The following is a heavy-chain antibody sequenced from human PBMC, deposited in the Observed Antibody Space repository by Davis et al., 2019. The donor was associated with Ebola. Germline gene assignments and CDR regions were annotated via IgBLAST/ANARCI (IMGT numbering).Heavy chain of an antibody. CDR3: VRQWGVGAKVY. Sequence: PGGSLRLSCAASGFTFSWDAMSWVRQAPGKGLEWVSAISGSGGDTYYADSMKGRFTISRDNSKNTLYLQMNSLRAEDTAIYYCVRQWGVGAKVYWGQGTLVTVSS. V-gene: IGHV3-23*01. CDR1: GFTFSWDA. D-gene: IGHD1-26*01. CDR2: ISGSGGDT. J-gene: IGHJ4*02.